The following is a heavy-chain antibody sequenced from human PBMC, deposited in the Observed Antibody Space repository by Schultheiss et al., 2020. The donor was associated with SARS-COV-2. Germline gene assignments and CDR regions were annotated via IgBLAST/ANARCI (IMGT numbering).Heavy chain of an antibody. CDR1: GFIFSGSV. J-gene: IGHJ3*02. CDR3: ARKANYYDSSGYPLHDAFDI. Sequence: GGSLRLYCAASGFIFSGSVMHWVRQASGKGLEWVGRIRSKANSYATAYAASVKGRFTIFRDDSKNTAYLQMNSLKTEDTAVYYCARKANYYDSSGYPLHDAFDIWGQGTMVT. D-gene: IGHD3-22*01. V-gene: IGHV3-73*01. CDR2: IRSKANSYAT.